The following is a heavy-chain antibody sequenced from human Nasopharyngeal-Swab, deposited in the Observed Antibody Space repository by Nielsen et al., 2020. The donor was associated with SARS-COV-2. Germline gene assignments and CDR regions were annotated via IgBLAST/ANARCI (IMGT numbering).Heavy chain of an antibody. CDR3: AKDHKMDSGGGVGYMDV. Sequence: GGSLRLSCAASRFTFSDYWMSWVRQAPGKGLEWVAFIRYDGFNQHYADSVKGRFTISRDSFKNTLYLQLNSLRAEDTAVYYCAKDHKMDSGGGVGYMDVWGKGTTVTVSS. CDR2: IRYDGFNQ. J-gene: IGHJ6*03. D-gene: IGHD3-16*01. CDR1: RFTFSDYW. V-gene: IGHV3-30*02.